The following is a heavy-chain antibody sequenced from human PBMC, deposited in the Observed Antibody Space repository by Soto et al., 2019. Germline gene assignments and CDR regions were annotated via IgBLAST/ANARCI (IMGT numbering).Heavy chain of an antibody. CDR2: ISAYNGNT. V-gene: IGHV1-18*01. CDR1: GYTFTSYG. J-gene: IGHJ6*02. Sequence: QVQLVQSGAEVKKPGASVKVSCKASGYTFTSYGISWVRQAPGQGLEWMGWISAYNGNTSYAQKLQGRVTMTTDTSTRTAYMELRSLRPDDTAVYYCARGGRHDSSGYYLPFSGMDVWGQGTTVTVSS. CDR3: ARGGRHDSSGYYLPFSGMDV. D-gene: IGHD3-22*01.